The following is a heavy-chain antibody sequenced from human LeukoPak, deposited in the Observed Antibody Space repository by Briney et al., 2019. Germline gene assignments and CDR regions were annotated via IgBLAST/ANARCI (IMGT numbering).Heavy chain of an antibody. CDR2: FDPEDAET. CDR1: GYTLTELS. Sequence: GASVKVSCKVSGYTLTELSIHWVRQAPGKGLEWMGGFDPEDAETIYAQKLQARFTMTEDTSTDTTYMELSSLRSEDTAVYFCTIAGILRFGAFDIWGQGTMVTVSS. V-gene: IGHV1-24*01. J-gene: IGHJ3*02. CDR3: TIAGILRFGAFDI. D-gene: IGHD3-3*01.